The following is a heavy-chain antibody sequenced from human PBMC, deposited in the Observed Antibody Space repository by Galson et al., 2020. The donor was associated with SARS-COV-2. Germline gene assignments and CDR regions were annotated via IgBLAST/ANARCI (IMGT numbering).Heavy chain of an antibody. D-gene: IGHD5-18*01. Sequence: SVKVSCKASGGTFSSYAISWVRQAPGQGLEWMGGIIPIFGTANYAQKFQGRVTITADESTSTAYMELSSLRSEDTAVYYCARGGYSYGYYYYYGMDVWGQGTTVTVSS. CDR1: GGTFSSYA. J-gene: IGHJ6*02. CDR3: ARGGYSYGYYYYYGMDV. CDR2: IIPIFGTA. V-gene: IGHV1-69*13.